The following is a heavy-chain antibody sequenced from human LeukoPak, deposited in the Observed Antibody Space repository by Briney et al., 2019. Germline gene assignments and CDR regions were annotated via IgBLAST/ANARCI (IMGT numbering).Heavy chain of an antibody. CDR1: GGSISSYY. D-gene: IGHD2-8*01. V-gene: IGHV4-59*01. CDR2: IYYSGST. CDR3: ARVVYEPGPLFDY. Sequence: SETLSLTCTVSGGSISSYYWSWIRQPPGKGLEWIGYIYYSGSTNYNPSLKSRVTISVDTSKNQFSLKLSSVTAADTAVYYCARVVYEPGPLFDYWGQGTLVTVSS. J-gene: IGHJ4*02.